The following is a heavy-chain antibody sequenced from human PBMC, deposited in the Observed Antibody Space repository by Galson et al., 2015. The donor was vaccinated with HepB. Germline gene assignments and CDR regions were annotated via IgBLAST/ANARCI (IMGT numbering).Heavy chain of an antibody. CDR1: GYNFTNG. J-gene: IGHJ4*02. V-gene: IGHV1-18*01. CDR3: STGHSSVWSFDF. Sequence: SVKVSCKASGYNFTNGMSWVRQAPGQGLECMGWISGDSGNTRYAEKFQGRVTMTTDTSTNTAYMDLRSLTSGDTAIYYCSTGHSSVWSFDFWGQGTLVTVSS. CDR2: ISGDSGNT. D-gene: IGHD6-19*01.